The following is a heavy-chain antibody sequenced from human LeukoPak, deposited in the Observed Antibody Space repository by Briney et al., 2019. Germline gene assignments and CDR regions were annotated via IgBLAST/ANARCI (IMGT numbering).Heavy chain of an antibody. CDR3: ARGLRDGLTGNDVLDV. Sequence: ASVKVSCKVSGYNFKSYDINWVRQAAGQGLEWMGWMNPHGDYTGYSQKFQDRVTMTSDSSTTTAFMELSSLTSEDTALYYCARGLRDGLTGNDVLDVWGLGTMVIVTS. D-gene: IGHD3-9*01. V-gene: IGHV1-8*01. CDR2: MNPHGDYT. CDR1: GYNFKSYD. J-gene: IGHJ3*01.